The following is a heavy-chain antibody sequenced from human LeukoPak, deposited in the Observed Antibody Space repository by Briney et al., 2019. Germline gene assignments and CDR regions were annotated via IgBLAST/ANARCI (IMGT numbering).Heavy chain of an antibody. V-gene: IGHV4-59*01. D-gene: IGHD3-10*01. CDR2: TSHTGTT. CDR3: ARGPTVRGVITPYYFDY. CDR1: GGFISDYY. J-gene: IGHJ4*02. Sequence: SETLSLTCTVSGGFISDYYWNWIRQPPGKGLEWIGSTSHTGTTNYNPSLKGRVSILVGASKTHFSLTLTSVTAADTAVYYCARGPTVRGVITPYYFDYWGQGALVTVSS.